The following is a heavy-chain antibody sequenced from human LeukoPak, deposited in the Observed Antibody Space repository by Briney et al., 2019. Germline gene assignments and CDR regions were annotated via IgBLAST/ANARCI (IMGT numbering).Heavy chain of an antibody. CDR3: ARDNSGWSRDY. CDR2: INWGSNHI. Sequence: PGGSLRLPCAASGFTLRSYSMSWVRQAPGKGLEWVSSINWGSNHIYYADAVQGRFTISRDNAKNSLYLQMNSLRAEDTAIYYCARDNSGWSRDYWGQGTLVTVSS. D-gene: IGHD6-19*01. V-gene: IGHV3-21*06. CDR1: GFTLRSYS. J-gene: IGHJ4*02.